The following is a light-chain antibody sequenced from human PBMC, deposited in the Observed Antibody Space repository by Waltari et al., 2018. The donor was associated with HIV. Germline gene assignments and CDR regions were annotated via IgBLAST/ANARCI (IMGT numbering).Light chain of an antibody. CDR3: QQTFTLPLT. CDR2: AAS. V-gene: IGKV1-39*01. CDR1: QYINMY. Sequence: DIQIPQSPSSLSASVGDRVTITCRTSQYINMYLNWYQQKPGKAPTLLIFAASTLHTEVPSRFSASGAGTIFSLAISSFQPDDVATYCCQQTFTLPLTFGAGTRVEI. J-gene: IGKJ4*01.